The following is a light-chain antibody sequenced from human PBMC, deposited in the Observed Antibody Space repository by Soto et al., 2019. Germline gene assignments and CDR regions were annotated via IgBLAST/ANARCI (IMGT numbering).Light chain of an antibody. V-gene: IGLV2-11*01. CDR1: SSDVGNYNY. CDR3: CSYAGSYTVI. Sequence: QSVLTQPRSVSGSPGQSVTISCTGTSSDVGNYNYVSWYQQHPGKAPKVMIYDVSKRPSGVPDRFSGSKSGNTASLTISGLQADDEADYYCCSYAGSYTVIFGGGTKLTVL. J-gene: IGLJ2*01. CDR2: DVS.